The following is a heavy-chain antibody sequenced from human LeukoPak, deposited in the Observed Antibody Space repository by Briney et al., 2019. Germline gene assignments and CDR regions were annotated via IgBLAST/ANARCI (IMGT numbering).Heavy chain of an antibody. CDR1: GYTFTSYG. D-gene: IGHD3-22*01. CDR3: ARDCDRSGYYCY. CDR2: ISGDNGNT. V-gene: IGHV1-18*01. J-gene: IGHJ4*02. Sequence: ASVKVSCKASGYTFTSYGISWVRQAPGQGLGWMGWISGDNGNTNYAQKLQGRVTMTTDTSTSTAYMELRSLRSDDTAVYYCARDCDRSGYYCYWGQGTLVTVSS.